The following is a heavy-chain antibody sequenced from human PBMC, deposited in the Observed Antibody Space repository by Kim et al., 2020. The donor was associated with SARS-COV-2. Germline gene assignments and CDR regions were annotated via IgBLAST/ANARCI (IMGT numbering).Heavy chain of an antibody. V-gene: IGHV3-33*01. D-gene: IGHD4-17*01. Sequence: GGSLRLSCAASGFTFSSYGMHWVRQAPGKGLEWVAVIWYDGSNKYYADSVKGRFTISRDNSKNTLYLQMNSLRAEDTAVYYCARDLRNDYGVKPGGWGQGTLVTVSS. CDR3: ARDLRNDYGVKPGG. CDR1: GFTFSSYG. CDR2: IWYDGSNK. J-gene: IGHJ4*02.